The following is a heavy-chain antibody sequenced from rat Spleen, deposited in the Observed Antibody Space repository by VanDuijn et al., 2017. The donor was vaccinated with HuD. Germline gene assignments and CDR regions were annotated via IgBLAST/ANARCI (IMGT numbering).Heavy chain of an antibody. V-gene: IGHV5-31*01. D-gene: IGHD1-9*01. CDR1: GFTFNNYW. Sequence: EVQLVESGGGLVQPGRSLELSCVASGFTFNNYWMTWIRQAPGKGLEWVASINYDGGSTYYRDSVKGRFTISRDNTKNTLYLQMNSLRSEDTATYYCTKTHTMGSRFVYWGQGTLVTVSS. CDR3: TKTHTMGSRFVY. J-gene: IGHJ3*01. CDR2: INYDGGST.